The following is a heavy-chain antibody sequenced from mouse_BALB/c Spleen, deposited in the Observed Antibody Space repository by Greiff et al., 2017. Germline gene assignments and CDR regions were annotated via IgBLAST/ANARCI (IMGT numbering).Heavy chain of an antibody. V-gene: IGHV1-31*01. D-gene: IGHD2-4*01. CDR3: ARGYDYDDAMDY. CDR2: INPYNGAT. CDR1: GYSFTGYY. J-gene: IGHJ4*01. Sequence: EVQLQQSGPELVKPGASVKISCKASGYSFTGYYMHWVKQSHVKSLEWIGRINPYNGATSYNQNFKDKASLTVDKSSSTAYMELHSLTSEDSAVYYCARGYDYDDAMDYWGQGTSVTVSS.